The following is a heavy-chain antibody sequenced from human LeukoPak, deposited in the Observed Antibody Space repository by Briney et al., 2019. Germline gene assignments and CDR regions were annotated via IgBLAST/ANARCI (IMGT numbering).Heavy chain of an antibody. D-gene: IGHD6-13*01. CDR1: GGTISRGGYY. CDR2: IYYSGST. V-gene: IGHV4-31*03. J-gene: IGHJ5*02. CDR3: ARSGQLVNWFDP. Sequence: SQTLSLTCTVSGGTISRGGYYWSWIRQHPGKGLEWIGYIYYSGSTYYNPSLRSRVTISVDTSKNQFSLKLSSVTAADTAVYYCARSGQLVNWFDPWGQGTLVTVSS.